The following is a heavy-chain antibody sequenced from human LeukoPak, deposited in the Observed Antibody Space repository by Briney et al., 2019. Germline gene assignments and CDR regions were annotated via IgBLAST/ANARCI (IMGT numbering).Heavy chain of an antibody. CDR3: AKDAEGPLDY. CDR1: GFTFCSYG. V-gene: IGHV3-23*01. Sequence: PGGALRISCGGPGFTFCSYGMSWGRQAPGKGLEWVSALSDGGRSTYYADPVKGRFTISRDNSKNTLYLQMNSLRGEDTAVYYCAKDAEGPLDYWGQGTLVTVSS. CDR2: LSDGGRST. D-gene: IGHD1-14*01. J-gene: IGHJ4*02.